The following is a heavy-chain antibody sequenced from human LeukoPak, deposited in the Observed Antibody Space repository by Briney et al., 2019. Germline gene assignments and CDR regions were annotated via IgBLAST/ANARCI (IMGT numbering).Heavy chain of an antibody. D-gene: IGHD3-22*01. Sequence: GASVKVSCKASGYTFTTYGINWVRQAPGQGLEWMGWISAYNSHTNYAQRLHGRVTMTTDTSTSTAYMELRSLRSDDTAVYYCARGLTEYDSSGYYYEAAFDIWGQGTMVTVSS. J-gene: IGHJ3*02. CDR2: ISAYNSHT. V-gene: IGHV1-18*01. CDR1: GYTFTTYG. CDR3: ARGLTEYDSSGYYYEAAFDI.